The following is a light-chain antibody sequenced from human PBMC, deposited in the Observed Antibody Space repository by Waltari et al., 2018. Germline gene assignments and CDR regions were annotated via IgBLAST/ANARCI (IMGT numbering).Light chain of an antibody. V-gene: IGLV1-40*01. Sequence: QSVLTQPPSVSGAPGQRITISCTGSGSNLGAGYDVHWYQHIPGTAPNVPTFNNFHRPCGGPDRCSGSKAGPSSSPALADLQSEDEGDYYCQSSDSGLSGGVFGGGTRLTVL. CDR2: NNF. CDR3: QSSDSGLSGGV. CDR1: GSNLGAGYD. J-gene: IGLJ3*02.